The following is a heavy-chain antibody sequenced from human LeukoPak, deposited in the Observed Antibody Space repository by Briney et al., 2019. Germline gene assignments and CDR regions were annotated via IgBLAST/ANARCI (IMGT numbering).Heavy chain of an antibody. CDR3: ARAPTDDYGEMGWFDP. Sequence: HPGGSLRLSCAASGFTFSSYAMSWVRQAPGKGLEWVSAISGSGGSTYYADSVKGRFTISRDNSKNTLYLQMNSLRAEDTAVYYCARAPTDDYGEMGWFDPWGQGTLVTVSS. D-gene: IGHD4-17*01. J-gene: IGHJ5*02. CDR1: GFTFSSYA. V-gene: IGHV3-23*01. CDR2: ISGSGGST.